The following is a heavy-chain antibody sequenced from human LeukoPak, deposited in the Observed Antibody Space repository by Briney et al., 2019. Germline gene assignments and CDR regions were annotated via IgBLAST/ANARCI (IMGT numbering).Heavy chain of an antibody. CDR3: ASDPAANRYFDS. J-gene: IGHJ4*02. CDR1: GGSISSYH. Sequence: KPSETLSLTCTVSGGSISSYHWSWIRQPPGKGLEWIGCISDSGSTTHNPSLKSRVTISVDTSKNQFSLKLNSVTAADTAVYYCASDPAANRYFDSWGRGTLVTVSS. V-gene: IGHV4-59*01. CDR2: ISDSGST. D-gene: IGHD3-16*02.